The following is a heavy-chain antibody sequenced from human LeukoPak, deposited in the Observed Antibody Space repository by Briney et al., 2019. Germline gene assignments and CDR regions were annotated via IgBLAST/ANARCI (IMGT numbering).Heavy chain of an antibody. J-gene: IGHJ3*02. D-gene: IGHD3-9*01. Sequence: GGSLRLSCAASGFXFSSYTMNWVRQAPGKGREWVSSISSSSSYIYYADSVKGRFTISRDNAKNSLYLQMNSLRAEDTAVYYCARDTYDILTGYYKWAFDIWGQGTMVTVSS. V-gene: IGHV3-21*06. CDR3: ARDTYDILTGYYKWAFDI. CDR1: GFXFSSYT. CDR2: ISSSSSYI.